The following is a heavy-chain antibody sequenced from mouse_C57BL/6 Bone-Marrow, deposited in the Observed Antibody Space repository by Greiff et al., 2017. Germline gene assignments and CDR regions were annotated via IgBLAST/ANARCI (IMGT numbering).Heavy chain of an antibody. CDR3: ARNFDY. CDR1: GFTFTSYW. CDR2: IAPSDSYT. J-gene: IGHJ2*01. Sequence: VQLQQPGAELVKPGASVKLSCKASGFTFTSYWMQWVNQRPGQGLEWIGEIAPSDSYTNYNQKLKGKATLTVDTSSSTAYMQLSSLTSEDTAVYYCARNFDYWGQGTTLTVSA. V-gene: IGHV1-50*01.